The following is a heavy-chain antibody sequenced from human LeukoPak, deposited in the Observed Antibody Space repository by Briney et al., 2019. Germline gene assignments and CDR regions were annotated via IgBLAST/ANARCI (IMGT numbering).Heavy chain of an antibody. D-gene: IGHD3-10*01. Sequence: PSETLSLTCTVSGGSISSSGYYWGWIRQPPGKGLEWIGSISYSGSTYYNPSLKSRVTISVDTPKNQFSLKLSTVTAADTAVYYCARGPKTFGLFGYWAQGTLVTVSS. CDR2: ISYSGST. CDR1: GGSISSSGYY. CDR3: ARGPKTFGLFGY. J-gene: IGHJ4*02. V-gene: IGHV4-39*07.